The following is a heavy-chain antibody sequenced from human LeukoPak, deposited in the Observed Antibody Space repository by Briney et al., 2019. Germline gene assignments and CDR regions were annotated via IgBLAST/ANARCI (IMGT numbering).Heavy chain of an antibody. Sequence: ASVKVSCKASGYTFTSYGISWVRQAPGQGLEWMGGIIPIFGTANYAQKFQGRVTITADESTSTAYMELSSLRSEDTAVYYCARGDGIAAAGTRFDYWGQGTLVTVSS. V-gene: IGHV1-69*13. CDR3: ARGDGIAAAGTRFDY. D-gene: IGHD6-13*01. CDR2: IIPIFGTA. J-gene: IGHJ4*02. CDR1: GYTFTSYG.